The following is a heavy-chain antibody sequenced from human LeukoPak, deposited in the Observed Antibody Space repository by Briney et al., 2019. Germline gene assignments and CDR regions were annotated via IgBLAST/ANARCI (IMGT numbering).Heavy chain of an antibody. CDR2: ISGSGGTT. CDR1: GFTFSSYA. D-gene: IGHD3-10*01. CDR3: AKHTNYYGSGLYYFDY. Sequence: PGGSLRLSCAASGFTFSSYAMSWVRQAPGKGLEWVSAISGSGGTTNYADSVKGRFTISRDNSKNTLYLQVNSLRAEDTAVYCCAKHTNYYGSGLYYFDYWGQGTLVTVSS. V-gene: IGHV3-23*01. J-gene: IGHJ4*02.